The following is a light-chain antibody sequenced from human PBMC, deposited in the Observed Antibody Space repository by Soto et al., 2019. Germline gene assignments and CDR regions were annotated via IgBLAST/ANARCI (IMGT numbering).Light chain of an antibody. CDR1: SSNIGSNT. Sequence: QSALTQPASVSGTPGQRVTISCSGSSSNIGSNTVNWYQQLPGTAPKLLIYSNNQRPSGVPDRFSGSKSSTSASLAISGLQSEDEADYYCAAWDDSLNGPVFGGGTKLTVL. CDR2: SNN. V-gene: IGLV1-44*01. CDR3: AAWDDSLNGPV. J-gene: IGLJ2*01.